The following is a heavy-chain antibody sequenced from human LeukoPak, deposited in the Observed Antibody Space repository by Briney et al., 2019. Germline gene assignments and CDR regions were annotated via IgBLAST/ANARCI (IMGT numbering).Heavy chain of an antibody. V-gene: IGHV3-48*03. CDR3: ARDKGGNWNPGRFY. J-gene: IGHJ4*02. D-gene: IGHD1-20*01. CDR1: GFTFSIYE. CDR2: ISSSGSTI. Sequence: GGSLRLSCAASGFTFSIYEMNWVRPAPGKGLEWVSYISSSGSTIYYADSVKGRFTISRDNAKNSLYLQMNSLRAEDTAVYYCARDKGGNWNPGRFYWGQGTLVTVSS.